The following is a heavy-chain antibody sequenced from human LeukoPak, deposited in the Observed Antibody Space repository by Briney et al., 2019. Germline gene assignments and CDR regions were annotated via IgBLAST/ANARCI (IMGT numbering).Heavy chain of an antibody. V-gene: IGHV4-34*01. CDR2: INHSGST. CDR3: ARGLAMIVVDQGNSSDY. D-gene: IGHD3-22*01. Sequence: SETLSLTCAVYGGSFSGYYWSWIRQPPGKGLEWIGEINHSGSTNYNPSLKSRVTISVDTSKNQFSLKLSSVTAADTAVYYCARGLAMIVVDQGNSSDYWGQGTLVTVSS. CDR1: GGSFSGYY. J-gene: IGHJ4*02.